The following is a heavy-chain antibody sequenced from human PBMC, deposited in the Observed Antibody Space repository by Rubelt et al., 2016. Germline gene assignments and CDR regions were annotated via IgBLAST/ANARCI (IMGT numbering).Heavy chain of an antibody. D-gene: IGHD3-16*01. J-gene: IGHJ6*02. CDR3: ARAGGSFASGPYYYGMDV. V-gene: IGHV3-23*01. CDR2: ISGSGGTI. Sequence: VSAISGSGGTIYYADSVKGRFTISRDNSKNTLYLQMDNLRAEDTAVYYCARAGGSFASGPYYYGMDVWGRGTTVIVSS.